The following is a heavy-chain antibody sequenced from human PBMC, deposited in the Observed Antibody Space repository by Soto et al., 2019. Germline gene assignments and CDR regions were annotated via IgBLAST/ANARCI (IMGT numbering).Heavy chain of an antibody. J-gene: IGHJ5*02. CDR3: AKDFRPGLIVPTKSGFDP. CDR1: GFPFSTYA. CDR2: TSNGGNT. D-gene: IGHD2-15*01. V-gene: IGHV3-23*01. Sequence: EVQLLESGGGLVQRGGSLRLSCAASGFPFSTYAMTWVRQVPGKGLEWVSTTSNGGNTEFAESVRGRFTVFRDNSKNTIYLQMSSLRAEGSAIYFCAKDFRPGLIVPTKSGFDPWGQGTPVTVSS.